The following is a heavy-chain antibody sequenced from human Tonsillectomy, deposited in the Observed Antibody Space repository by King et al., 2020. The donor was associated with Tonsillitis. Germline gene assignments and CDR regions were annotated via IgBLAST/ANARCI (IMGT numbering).Heavy chain of an antibody. CDR2: IISIFNIP. J-gene: IGHJ6*03. V-gene: IGHV1-69*02. D-gene: IGHD1-26*01. CDR3: ARYLRESGHQFYYMDV. Sequence: SWVRQAPGQGLEWMGRIISIFNIPNYAQKFQGRVTITADKSTSTAYMELSSLRSEDTAVYYCARYLRESGHQFYYMDVWGKGTTVTVSS.